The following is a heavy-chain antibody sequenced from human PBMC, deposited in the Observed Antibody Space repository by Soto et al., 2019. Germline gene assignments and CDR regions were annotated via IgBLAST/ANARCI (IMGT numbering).Heavy chain of an antibody. V-gene: IGHV3-33*01. D-gene: IGHD6-13*01. CDR1: GFTFSSYG. J-gene: IGHJ6*02. CDR3: ARVFQGGAAAGYGMDV. CDR2: VWYDGSNK. Sequence: GGSLRLSCAASGFTFSSYGMHWVRQAPGKGLEWVAVVWYDGSNKYYADSVKGRFTISRDNSKNTLYLQMNSLRAEDTAVYYCARVFQGGAAAGYGMDVWGQGTTVTVSS.